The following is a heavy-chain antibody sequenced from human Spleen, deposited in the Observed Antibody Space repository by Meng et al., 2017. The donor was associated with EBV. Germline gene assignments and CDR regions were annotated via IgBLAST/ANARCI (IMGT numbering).Heavy chain of an antibody. CDR2: LIPMVGAP. V-gene: IGHV1-69*01. CDR1: GGTFRSDA. D-gene: IGHD3-10*01. J-gene: IGHJ4*02. CDR3: ASESGRGFTPDY. Sequence: QVQLLQFVAEVKKPGSSVKASCRTSGGTFRSDAVSWVRQAPGQGLEWMGGLIPMVGAPHYAQKFQGRVTIIADESTSTHSMELNSLRSEDTAMYYCASESGRGFTPDYWGQGTLVTVSS.